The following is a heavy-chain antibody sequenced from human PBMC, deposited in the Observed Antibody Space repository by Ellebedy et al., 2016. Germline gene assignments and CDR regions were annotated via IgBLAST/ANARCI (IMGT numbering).Heavy chain of an antibody. Sequence: GESLKISXAASGFTFSSYWMSWVRQAPGKGLEWVANIKQDGSEKYYVDSVKGRFTISRDNAKNSLYLQMNSLRAEDTAVYYCARDKRGGFDPWGQGTLVTVSS. J-gene: IGHJ5*02. CDR3: ARDKRGGFDP. D-gene: IGHD3-10*01. V-gene: IGHV3-7*01. CDR1: GFTFSSYW. CDR2: IKQDGSEK.